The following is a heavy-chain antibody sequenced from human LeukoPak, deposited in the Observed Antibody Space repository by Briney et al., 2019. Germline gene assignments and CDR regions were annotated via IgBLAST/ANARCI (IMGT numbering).Heavy chain of an antibody. CDR3: ARAYYYDSSGQFDY. J-gene: IGHJ4*02. CDR2: IHFDGSKK. D-gene: IGHD3-22*01. V-gene: IGHV3-30*02. CDR1: GFTFSSYG. Sequence: WGSLRLSCAASGFTFSSYGMSWVRQVPGKGLEWVAFIHFDGSKKYYADSVKGRLSISRDNSKNTLYLQMNSLRAEDTAVYYSARAYYYDSSGQFDYWGQGTLVTVSS.